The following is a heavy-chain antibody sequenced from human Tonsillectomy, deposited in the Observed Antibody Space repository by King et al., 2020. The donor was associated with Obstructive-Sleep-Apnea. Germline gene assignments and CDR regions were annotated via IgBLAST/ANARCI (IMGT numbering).Heavy chain of an antibody. J-gene: IGHJ3*02. CDR2: ISSSSTTI. V-gene: IGHV3-48*04. CDR3: AKDSKSGSEVGAFDI. D-gene: IGHD1-26*01. CDR1: GFIFSDYT. Sequence: VQLVESGGGLVQPGGSLRLSCAASGFIFSDYTMNWVRQAPGKGLEWVSYISSSSTTIYYADSVKGRFTISRDNAENSLYLQMSSLRAEDTAVYYCAKDSKSGSEVGAFDIWGQGTMVTVSS.